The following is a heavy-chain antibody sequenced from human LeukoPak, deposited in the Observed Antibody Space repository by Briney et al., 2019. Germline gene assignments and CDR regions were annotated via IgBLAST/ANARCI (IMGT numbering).Heavy chain of an antibody. CDR1: GGSFSGYY. CDR3: ARLGYCSGGSCYSLYYFDY. CDR2: INHSGSA. J-gene: IGHJ4*02. V-gene: IGHV4-34*01. Sequence: SETLSLTCAVYGGSFSGYYCSWIRQTPGKGLEWIGEINHSGSANYNPSLKSRVTISVDTSKNQFSLKLSSVTAADTAVYYCARLGYCSGGSCYSLYYFDYWGQGTLVTVSS. D-gene: IGHD2-15*01.